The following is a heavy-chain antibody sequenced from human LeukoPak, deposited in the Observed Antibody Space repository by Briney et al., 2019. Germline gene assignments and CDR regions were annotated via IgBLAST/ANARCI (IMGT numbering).Heavy chain of an antibody. CDR2: IYYSGST. D-gene: IGHD6-6*01. V-gene: IGHV4-39*01. CDR1: GGSISSYY. J-gene: IGHJ4*02. Sequence: SETLSLTCTVSGGSISSYYWGWIRQPPGKGLEWIGSIYYSGSTYYNPSLKSRVTISVDTSKNQFSLKLSSVTAADTAVYYCARRRGSSSVDYWGQGTLVTVSS. CDR3: ARRRGSSSVDY.